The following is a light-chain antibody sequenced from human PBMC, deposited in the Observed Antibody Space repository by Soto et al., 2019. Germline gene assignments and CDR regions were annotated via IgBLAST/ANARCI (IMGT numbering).Light chain of an antibody. J-gene: IGKJ1*01. Sequence: AIQMTQSPSSLSASVGDRVTITCRASQAIRNDLGWYQQKPGKAPRLLIYAISSLHSGAPSRFSGSGSGTDFTLTISSLQPEDFATYYCLQDNNYPWTFGQGTRVEIK. CDR3: LQDNNYPWT. V-gene: IGKV1-6*01. CDR2: AIS. CDR1: QAIRND.